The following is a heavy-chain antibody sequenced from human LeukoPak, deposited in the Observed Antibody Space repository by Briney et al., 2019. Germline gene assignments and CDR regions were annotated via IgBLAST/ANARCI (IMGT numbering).Heavy chain of an antibody. CDR3: ARYYYDSSGYYYPDDY. D-gene: IGHD3-22*01. Sequence: SQTLSLTCTVSGGSISSGNYYWSWIRQPAGKGLEWIGRIYTSGSTNYNPSLKSRVSISVDTSKNQFSLKLSSVTAADTAVYYCARYYYDSSGYYYPDDYWGQGTLVTVSS. CDR1: GGSISSGNYY. CDR2: IYTSGST. V-gene: IGHV4-61*02. J-gene: IGHJ4*02.